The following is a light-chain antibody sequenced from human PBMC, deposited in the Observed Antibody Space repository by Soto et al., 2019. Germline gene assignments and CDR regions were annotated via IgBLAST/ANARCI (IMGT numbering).Light chain of an antibody. CDR1: NSDVGGYNY. CDR2: DVS. Sequence: SDLNPASPVFGSPGQSLTISLTGTNSDVGGYNYVSWYQHHPGKVPQLMIYDVSNRPSGVSNRFSGSKSGNTASLTISGLQAEDEADHYCYSYTSSNTYVFGTGTKVTVL. CDR3: YSYTSSNTYV. V-gene: IGLV2-14*03. J-gene: IGLJ1*01.